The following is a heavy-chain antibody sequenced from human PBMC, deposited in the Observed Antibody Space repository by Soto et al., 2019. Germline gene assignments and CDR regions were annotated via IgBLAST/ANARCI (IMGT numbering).Heavy chain of an antibody. CDR2: IYHSGST. D-gene: IGHD6-13*01. CDR3: ARAAMGGSSWPFDY. V-gene: IGHV4-4*02. CDR1: GGSISSSNW. J-gene: IGHJ4*02. Sequence: SETLSLTCAVSGGSISSSNWWSWVRQPPGKGLEWIGEIYHSGSTNYNPSLKSRVTISVDKSKNQFSLKLSSVTAADTAVYYCARAAMGGSSWPFDYWGEGTLVTVSS.